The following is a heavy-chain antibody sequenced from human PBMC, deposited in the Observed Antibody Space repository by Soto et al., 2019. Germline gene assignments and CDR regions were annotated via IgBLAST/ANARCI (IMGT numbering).Heavy chain of an antibody. CDR1: GGSISRYY. V-gene: IGHV4-59*01. CDR3: ARDLWGYCGADCYPLDV. Sequence: QVRLQESGPGLVKPSETLSLTCTVSGGSISRYYWSWIRQPPGKGLEWIGYMYNTGSTIYNPSLNSRVTMSVDTSKNQFSLKLNSVTAADTAVYYCARDLWGYCGADCYPLDVWGQGTTVTVSS. J-gene: IGHJ6*02. D-gene: IGHD2-21*02. CDR2: MYNTGST.